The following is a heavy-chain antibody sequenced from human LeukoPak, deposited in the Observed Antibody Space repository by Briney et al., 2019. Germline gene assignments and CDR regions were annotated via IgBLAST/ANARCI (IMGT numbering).Heavy chain of an antibody. J-gene: IGHJ5*02. CDR2: INHSGST. Sequence: SETLSLTCAVYGGSFSGYYWSWIRQPPGKGLEWIGEINHSGSTNYNPSLKSRVTISVDTSKNQFSLKLSSVTAADTAVYYCASIAVAADPWGQGTLVTVSS. D-gene: IGHD6-19*01. CDR1: GGSFSGYY. V-gene: IGHV4-34*01. CDR3: ASIAVAADP.